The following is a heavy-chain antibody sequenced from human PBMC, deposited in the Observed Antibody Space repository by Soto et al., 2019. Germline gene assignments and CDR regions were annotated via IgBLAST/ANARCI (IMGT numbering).Heavy chain of an antibody. Sequence: QITLKESGPPLVKPTQTLTLTCSFSGFSLSTRGVGVGWIRQPPGKALEWLALIFWHGDKWYSPSLRSRLTITEDTSKNQVVLTMTNMDPVDTATYYCAHRSCGYAYYLDQGGQGTLVTVSP. CDR3: AHRSCGYAYYLDQ. CDR1: GFSLSTRGVG. V-gene: IGHV2-5*01. D-gene: IGHD2-2*01. CDR2: IFWHGDK. J-gene: IGHJ4*02.